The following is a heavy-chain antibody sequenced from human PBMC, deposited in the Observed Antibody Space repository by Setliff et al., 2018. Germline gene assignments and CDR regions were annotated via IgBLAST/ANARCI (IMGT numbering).Heavy chain of an antibody. Sequence: LSLTCAVFDGSFSDYYWSWFRQPPGKGLEWIGEINHYGSTKYKSSLRSRVTISVDTSKNQLSLKLNSVTAADTAVYYCARRWNFGPYGSGIHDGFDMWGQGTMVTVSS. CDR2: INHYGST. CDR3: ARRWNFGPYGSGIHDGFDM. D-gene: IGHD3-10*01. J-gene: IGHJ3*02. CDR1: DGSFSDYY. V-gene: IGHV4-34*01.